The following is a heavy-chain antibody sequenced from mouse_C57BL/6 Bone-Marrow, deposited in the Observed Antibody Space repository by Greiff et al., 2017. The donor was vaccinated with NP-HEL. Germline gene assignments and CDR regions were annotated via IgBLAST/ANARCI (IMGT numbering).Heavy chain of an antibody. CDR2: IYPGSGSP. CDR3: ARDYYGPYYYAMDY. J-gene: IGHJ4*01. CDR1: GYTFTSYW. Sequence: QVQLQQPGAELVKPGASVKMSCKASGYTFTSYWITWVKQRPGQGLEWIGDIYPGSGSPNYNEKFKSKATLTVDTSSSTAYMQLSSLTSEDSAVYYCARDYYGPYYYAMDYWGQGTSVTVSS. D-gene: IGHD2-1*01. V-gene: IGHV1-55*01.